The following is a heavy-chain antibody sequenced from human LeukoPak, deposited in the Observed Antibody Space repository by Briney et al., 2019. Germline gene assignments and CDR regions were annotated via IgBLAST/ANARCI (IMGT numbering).Heavy chain of an antibody. Sequence: GASVKVSCKASGGTFSSYAISWVRQAPGQGLEWMGRIIPILGIANYAQKFQGRVTITADKSTSTAYMELSSLRSEDTAVYYCARSETYYDSSGDFDYWGQGTLVTVSS. V-gene: IGHV1-69*04. CDR2: IIPILGIA. CDR3: ARSETYYDSSGDFDY. CDR1: GGTFSSYA. J-gene: IGHJ4*02. D-gene: IGHD3-22*01.